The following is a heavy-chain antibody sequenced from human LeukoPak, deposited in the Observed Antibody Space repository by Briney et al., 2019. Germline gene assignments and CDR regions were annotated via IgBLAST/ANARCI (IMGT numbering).Heavy chain of an antibody. J-gene: IGHJ4*02. CDR1: GFTFSAYT. CDR3: VRDALGESGAGGY. D-gene: IGHD3-10*01. V-gene: IGHV3-21*01. CDR2: VSPSAAYT. Sequence: PGGSLRLSCAASGFTFSAYTMNWVRQSPGKGLDWFPPVSPSAAYTYYADSVKGRSTISRDNAKNSLYLEVNSLRAEDTAVYYCVRDALGESGAGGYWGQGTLVTVPS.